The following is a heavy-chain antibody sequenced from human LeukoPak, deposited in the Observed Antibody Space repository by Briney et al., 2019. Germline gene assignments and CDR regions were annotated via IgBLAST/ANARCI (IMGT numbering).Heavy chain of an antibody. J-gene: IGHJ4*02. CDR2: ISGSGGST. D-gene: IGHD2-2*02. CDR3: AKDPYCSSTSCYMPLSSPFDY. Sequence: GGSLRLSCAASGFTFSSYAMSWVRQAPGKGLEWASAISGSGGSTYYADSVKGRFTISRDNSKNTLYLQMNSLRAEDTAVYYCAKDPYCSSTSCYMPLSSPFDYWGQGTLVTVSS. CDR1: GFTFSSYA. V-gene: IGHV3-23*01.